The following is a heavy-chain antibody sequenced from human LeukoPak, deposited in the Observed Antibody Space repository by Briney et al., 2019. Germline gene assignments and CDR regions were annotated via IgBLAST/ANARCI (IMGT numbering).Heavy chain of an antibody. Sequence: SETLCLTCTVSGYSISSGYYWGWIRQPPGKGLEWIGSIYHSGSTYYNPSLKSRVTISVDTSKNQFSLKLSSVTAADTAVYYCARGRGAARFVTIEFDYWGQGALVTVSS. J-gene: IGHJ4*02. V-gene: IGHV4-38-2*02. CDR2: IYHSGST. CDR3: ARGRGAARFVTIEFDY. CDR1: GYSISSGYY. D-gene: IGHD6-6*01.